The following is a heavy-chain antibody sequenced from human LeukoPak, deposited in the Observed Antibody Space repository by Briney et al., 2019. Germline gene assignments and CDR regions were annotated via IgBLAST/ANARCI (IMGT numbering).Heavy chain of an antibody. D-gene: IGHD6-19*01. V-gene: IGHV3-30*18. J-gene: IGHJ4*02. CDR2: ISCDGSNK. CDR1: GFIFRSHG. CDR3: ANNRGSGWYFSY. Sequence: GGSLRLSCAASGFIFRSHGMNWVRQAPGKGLEWVATISCDGSNKYYADSVKGRFTISRDSSKNTLYLQMNSLRAEDTAVYYCANNRGSGWYFSYWGQGTLVTVAS.